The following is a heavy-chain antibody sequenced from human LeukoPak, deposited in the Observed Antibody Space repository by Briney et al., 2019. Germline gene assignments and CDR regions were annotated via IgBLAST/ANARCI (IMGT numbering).Heavy chain of an antibody. V-gene: IGHV1-2*06. CDR3: ARVGPPGIAVADTN. D-gene: IGHD6-19*01. Sequence: WATVKISCKVSGYTFTDYYMHWVQQAPGQGLEWMGRINPNSGGTNYAQKFQGRVTMTRDTSISTAYMELSRLRSDDTAVYYCARVGPPGIAVADTNWGQGTLVTVSS. CDR1: GYTFTDYY. CDR2: INPNSGGT. J-gene: IGHJ4*02.